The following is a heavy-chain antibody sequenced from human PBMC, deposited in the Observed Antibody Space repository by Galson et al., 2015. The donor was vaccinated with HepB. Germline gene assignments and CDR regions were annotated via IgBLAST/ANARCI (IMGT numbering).Heavy chain of an antibody. CDR2: IRSKANSYAT. J-gene: IGHJ6*03. Sequence: SLRLSCAASGFTFSGSAMHWVRQASGKGLEWVGRIRSKANSYATAYAASVKGRFTISRDDSKNTAYLQMNSLKTEDTAVYYCTRGVELPKDYMDVWGKGTTVTVSS. CDR1: GFTFSGSA. CDR3: TRGVELPKDYMDV. V-gene: IGHV3-73*01. D-gene: IGHD1-7*01.